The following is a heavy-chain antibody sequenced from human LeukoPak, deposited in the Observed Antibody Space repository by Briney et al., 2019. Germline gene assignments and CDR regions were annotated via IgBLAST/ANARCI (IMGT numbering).Heavy chain of an antibody. Sequence: PSETLSLTCAVYGGSFSGYYWSWIRQPPGKGLEWIGEINHSGSTNYNPSLKSRVTISVVTSKNQFSLKLSSVTAADTAVYYCASTIFGVVIITPDGAFDIWGQGTMVTVSS. CDR3: ASTIFGVVIITPDGAFDI. V-gene: IGHV4-34*01. CDR1: GGSFSGYY. CDR2: INHSGST. J-gene: IGHJ3*02. D-gene: IGHD3-3*01.